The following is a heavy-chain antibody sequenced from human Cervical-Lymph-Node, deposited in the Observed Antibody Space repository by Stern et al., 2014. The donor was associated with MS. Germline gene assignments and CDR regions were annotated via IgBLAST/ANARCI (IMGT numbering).Heavy chain of an antibody. Sequence: QVQLVQSGAEVKKPGASVKLSCKASGYTFTKYPIHWVRQAPGQRLEWLGWINGDNGNTKYSQNFQDRVTFSRDTSASTAYMELSSLRSEDTAVYYCARGEGYYYDSSGLYYFESWGQGTLVTVSS. D-gene: IGHD3-22*01. CDR1: GYTFTKYP. V-gene: IGHV1-3*01. CDR3: ARGEGYYYDSSGLYYFES. CDR2: INGDNGNT. J-gene: IGHJ4*02.